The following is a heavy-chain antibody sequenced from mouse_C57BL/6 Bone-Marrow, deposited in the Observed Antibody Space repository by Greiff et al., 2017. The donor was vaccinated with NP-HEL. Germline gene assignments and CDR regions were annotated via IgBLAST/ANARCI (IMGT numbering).Heavy chain of an antibody. CDR1: GYTFTSYG. CDR3: ARRYDGYYVPFAY. V-gene: IGHV1-81*01. J-gene: IGHJ3*01. Sequence: QVQLKQSGAELARPGASVKLSCKASGYTFTSYGISWVKQRTGQGLEWIGEIYPRSGNTYYNEKFKGKATLTADKSSSTAYMELRSLTSEDSAVYFCARRYDGYYVPFAYWGQGTLVTVSA. D-gene: IGHD2-3*01. CDR2: IYPRSGNT.